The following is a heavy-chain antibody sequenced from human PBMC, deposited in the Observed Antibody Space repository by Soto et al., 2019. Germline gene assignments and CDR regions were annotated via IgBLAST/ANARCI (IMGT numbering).Heavy chain of an antibody. D-gene: IGHD6-13*01. CDR3: ARSAAGTWVYFDF. J-gene: IGHJ4*02. CDR2: SYYSGST. CDR1: GGSISSSGFY. V-gene: IGHV4-31*03. Sequence: QVQLQESGPGLVKPSQTLSLTCTVSGGSISSSGFYWSWIRQHPGKGLEWIGYSYYSGSTYYNPSLKCRVTIAVDTSKNQFSLKLSSVTAADTAVYYCARSAAGTWVYFDFWGQGTLVTVSS.